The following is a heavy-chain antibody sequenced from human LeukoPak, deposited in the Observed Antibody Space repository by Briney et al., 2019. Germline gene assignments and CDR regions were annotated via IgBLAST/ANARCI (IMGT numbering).Heavy chain of an antibody. V-gene: IGHV3-30*18. D-gene: IGHD4-17*01. Sequence: GGSLRLSCAAAGFTFSSYGMHWVRQAPGKGLEWVAVISYDGSNKYYADSVKGRFTISRDNSKNTLYLQMNSLRAEDTAVYYCAKVMTTVTSYPFDIWGQGTVVTVSS. CDR2: ISYDGSNK. J-gene: IGHJ3*02. CDR3: AKVMTTVTSYPFDI. CDR1: GFTFSSYG.